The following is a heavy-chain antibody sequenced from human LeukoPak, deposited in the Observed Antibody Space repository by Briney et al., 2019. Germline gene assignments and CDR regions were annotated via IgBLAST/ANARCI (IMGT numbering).Heavy chain of an antibody. J-gene: IGHJ3*02. Sequence: GGSLRLSCAASGFAFSSYAMSWVRQAPGKGLEWVSLISGSGGSTYYADSVKGRFTISRDNSKNTLYLQMNSLRAEDTAVYYCARADSSGYYLNSDAFDIWGQGTMVTVSS. CDR3: ARADSSGYYLNSDAFDI. V-gene: IGHV3-23*01. D-gene: IGHD3-22*01. CDR1: GFAFSSYA. CDR2: ISGSGGST.